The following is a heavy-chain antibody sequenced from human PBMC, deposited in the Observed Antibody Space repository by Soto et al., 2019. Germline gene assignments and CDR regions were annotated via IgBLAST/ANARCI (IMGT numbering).Heavy chain of an antibody. CDR1: GCNFVVFG. CDR3: ARGNLSFDFDS. CDR2: ISGDGINT. D-gene: IGHD1-26*01. Sequence: PGGSLRLSCAASGCNFVVFGMRWVRQAPGKGLEWVAFISGDGINTHYADSVRGRFTLSRDYSKRTMYRQMDTLRDDDTALYYCARGNLSFDFDSWGQGTLVTVSS. J-gene: IGHJ4*02. V-gene: IGHV3-30*03.